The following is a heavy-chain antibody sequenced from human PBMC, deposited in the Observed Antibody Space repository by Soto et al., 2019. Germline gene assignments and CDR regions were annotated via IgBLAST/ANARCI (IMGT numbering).Heavy chain of an antibody. CDR3: ARDPGQDEAMDY. CDR2: IWHDGKNK. CDR1: GFTFSRFG. J-gene: IGHJ4*02. Sequence: QVQVVESGGGVVQPGRSLRLSCAASGFTFSRFGMHWDRQAPGKGLEWVAVIWHDGKNKYYADSAKGPFTISRDNSKNTLYLQMNSLRAEDTAVYYCARDPGQDEAMDYWGQGTLVTVSS. V-gene: IGHV3-33*01.